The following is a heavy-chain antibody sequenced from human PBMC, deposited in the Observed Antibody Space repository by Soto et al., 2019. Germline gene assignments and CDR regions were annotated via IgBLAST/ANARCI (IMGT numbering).Heavy chain of an antibody. CDR1: GGTFSSYA. J-gene: IGHJ6*02. CDR3: ARDNRITMVRGVISDDYYGMDV. V-gene: IGHV1-69*01. D-gene: IGHD3-10*01. Sequence: QVQLVQSGAEVKKPGSSVKVSCKASGGTFSSYAISWVRQAPGQGLEWMGGIIPIFGTANYAQKFQGRVTITADESTSTAYRELSSLRSEDTAVYYCARDNRITMVRGVISDDYYGMDVWGQGTTVTVSS. CDR2: IIPIFGTA.